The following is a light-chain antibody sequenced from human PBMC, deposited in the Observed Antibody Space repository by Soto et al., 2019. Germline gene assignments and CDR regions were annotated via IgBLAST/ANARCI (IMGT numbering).Light chain of an antibody. CDR2: GAS. J-gene: IGKJ1*01. CDR1: QSVSSSY. CDR3: QQYGSSPPGT. V-gene: IGKV3-20*01. Sequence: EIVLTQSPATLSLSPGERATLFCRASQSVSSSYLAWYPQKPGQAXXLLLYGASSRATGIPDRFSGSGSGTDFTLPISRLEPEDFAAYYCQQYGSSPPGTFGQGTKVDIK.